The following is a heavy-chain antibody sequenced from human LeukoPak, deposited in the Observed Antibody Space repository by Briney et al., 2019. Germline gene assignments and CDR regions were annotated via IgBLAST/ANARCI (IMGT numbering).Heavy chain of an antibody. CDR2: IWYDGSNK. CDR3: ARATDSGSSPFDY. D-gene: IGHD1-26*01. CDR1: GFTFSSYG. J-gene: IGHJ4*02. V-gene: IGHV3-33*01. Sequence: GRSLRLSCAASGFTFSSYGMHWVRQAPGKGLEWVAVIWYDGSNKYYADSVKGRFTISRDNSKNTRYLQMNSLRAEDTAVYYCARATDSGSSPFDYWGQGTLVTVSS.